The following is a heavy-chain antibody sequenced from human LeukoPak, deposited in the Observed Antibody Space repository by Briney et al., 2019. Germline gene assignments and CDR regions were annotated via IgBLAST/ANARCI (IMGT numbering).Heavy chain of an antibody. V-gene: IGHV1-2*02. CDR1: GYTFTSYY. CDR3: ARGRVSYGGRHDAFDI. J-gene: IGHJ3*02. CDR2: INPNSGGT. D-gene: IGHD4-23*01. Sequence: ASVKVSCKASGYTFTSYYMHWVRQAPGQGLEWMGWINPNSGGTNYAQKFQGRVTMTRDTSISTAYMELSRLRSDDTAVYYCARGRVSYGGRHDAFDIWGQGTMVTVSS.